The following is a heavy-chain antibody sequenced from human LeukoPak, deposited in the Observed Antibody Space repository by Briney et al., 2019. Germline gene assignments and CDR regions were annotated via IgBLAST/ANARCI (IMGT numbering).Heavy chain of an antibody. V-gene: IGHV3-7*03. CDR3: ARSIPYGTTWYGRSDY. CDR1: GFTFGKYW. CDR2: IKPDGTTK. D-gene: IGHD6-13*01. J-gene: IGHJ4*02. Sequence: GGSLRLSCVASGFTFGKYWMSWVRQAPGKGLEWVANIKPDGTTKFYVDSVKGRFTISRDNALNSLYLQMNSLGAEDTAIYYCARSIPYGTTWYGRSDYWGQGTLVTVSS.